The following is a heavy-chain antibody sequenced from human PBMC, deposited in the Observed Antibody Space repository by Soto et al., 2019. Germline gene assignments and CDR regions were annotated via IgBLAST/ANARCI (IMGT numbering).Heavy chain of an antibody. V-gene: IGHV1-18*01. CDR1: GYTFPSYA. J-gene: IGHJ4*02. CDR3: ATARSVAWGFHY. D-gene: IGHD6-19*01. CDR2: ISAYNGNT. Sequence: QVQLVQSGAEVKKPGASVKVSCKASGYTFPSYAISWVRQAPGQGLEWMGWISAYNGNTNYAQNPQGRVTMTTDTPPTTAYMALRSLSSDDTAVYYCATARSVAWGFHYWGQGTLVTVSS.